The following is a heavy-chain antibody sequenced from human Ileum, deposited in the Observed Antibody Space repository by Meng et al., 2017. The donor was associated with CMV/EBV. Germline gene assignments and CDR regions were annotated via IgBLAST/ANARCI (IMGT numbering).Heavy chain of an antibody. CDR1: GYTFTSYG. Sequence: SGYTFTSYGTSLMRPAPGQGLEWMGWISAYNGNTNYAQKLQGRVTMTTDTSTSTAYMELRSLRSDDTVVYYCARNYDSSGYYPRELDYWGQGTLVTVSS. D-gene: IGHD3-22*01. CDR3: ARNYDSSGYYPRELDY. J-gene: IGHJ4*02. CDR2: ISAYNGNT. V-gene: IGHV1-18*01.